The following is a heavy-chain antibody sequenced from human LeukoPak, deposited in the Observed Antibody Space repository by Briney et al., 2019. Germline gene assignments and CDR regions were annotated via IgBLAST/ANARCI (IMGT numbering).Heavy chain of an antibody. Sequence: PSETLSLTCTVSGGSVSSGSYYWSWIRQPPGKGLEWTGYIYYSGSTNYNPSLKSRVTISVDTSKNQFSLKLSSVTAADTAVYYCARVSSWYWFDPWGQGTLVTVSS. V-gene: IGHV4-61*01. J-gene: IGHJ5*02. CDR3: ARVSSWYWFDP. D-gene: IGHD6-13*01. CDR2: IYYSGST. CDR1: GGSVSSGSYY.